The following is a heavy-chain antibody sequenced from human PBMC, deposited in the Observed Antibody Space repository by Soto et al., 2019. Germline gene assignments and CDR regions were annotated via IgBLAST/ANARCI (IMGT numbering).Heavy chain of an antibody. J-gene: IGHJ3*02. D-gene: IGHD3-22*01. CDR3: AREYYYDSSGYYYPDAFDI. Sequence: ASVKVSCKASGYTFTSYGISCVRQAPEQGLEWMGWISAYNGNTNYAQKLQGRVTMTTDTSTSTAYMELRSLRSDDTAVYYCAREYYYDSSGYYYPDAFDIWGQGTMVTVSS. CDR2: ISAYNGNT. CDR1: GYTFTSYG. V-gene: IGHV1-18*01.